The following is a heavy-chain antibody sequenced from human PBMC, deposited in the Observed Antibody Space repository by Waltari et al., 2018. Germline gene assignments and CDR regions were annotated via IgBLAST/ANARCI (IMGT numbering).Heavy chain of an antibody. CDR2: IYSGCSST. Sequence: EVQLLESGGGLVQPGGSLRLSCAASGFTFSSYAMSWVRQAPGKGLEWVSVIYSGCSSTYYADSVKGRFTISRDNSKNTLYLQMNSLRAEDTAVYYCAKIGDSGSYWEFDYWGQGTLVTVSS. V-gene: IGHV3-23*03. CDR3: AKIGDSGSYWEFDY. D-gene: IGHD1-26*01. J-gene: IGHJ4*02. CDR1: GFTFSSYA.